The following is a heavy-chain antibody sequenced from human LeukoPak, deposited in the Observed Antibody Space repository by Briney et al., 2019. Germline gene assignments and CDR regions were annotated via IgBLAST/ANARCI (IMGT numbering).Heavy chain of an antibody. CDR3: ARVGMVRGVIIMSFDY. V-gene: IGHV3-21*01. J-gene: IGHJ4*02. Sequence: GGSLRLSCAASGCTFSSYSMNWVRQAPGKGLEWVSSISSSSSYIYYADSVKGRFTISRDNAKNSLYLQMNSLRAEDTAVYYCARVGMVRGVIIMSFDYWGQGTLVTVSP. CDR2: ISSSSSYI. CDR1: GCTFSSYS. D-gene: IGHD3-10*01.